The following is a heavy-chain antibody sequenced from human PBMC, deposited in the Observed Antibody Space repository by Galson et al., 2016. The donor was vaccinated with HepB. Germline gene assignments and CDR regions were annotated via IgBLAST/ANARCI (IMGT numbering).Heavy chain of an antibody. CDR1: GFTFSNYD. V-gene: IGHV3-23*01. J-gene: IGHJ5*02. Sequence: SLRLSCAASGFTFSNYDISWVRQAPDMGLEWVAGISGSGTTTDYADSVKGRFTISRDDSKNTLFLQMNSLRGEDTAVFFCAKHTRSGWSISTPARYNRFNRWGRGTLVTVSS. CDR3: AKHTRSGWSISTPARYNRFNR. CDR2: ISGSGTTT. D-gene: IGHD6-19*01.